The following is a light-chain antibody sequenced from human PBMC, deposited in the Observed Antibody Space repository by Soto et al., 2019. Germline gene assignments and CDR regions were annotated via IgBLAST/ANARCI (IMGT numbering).Light chain of an antibody. V-gene: IGLV1-40*01. J-gene: IGLJ2*01. CDR1: SSNIGAGYD. CDR3: QSYDSSLRVSV. CDR2: GNS. Sequence: QSVLTQPPSVSGAPGQRVTISCTGSSSNIGAGYDVHWYQQLPGTAPKLLIYGNSNRPSGVPDRFSGSKSGTSASLAITGLQAEVEADYYCQSYDSSLRVSVFGGGTTVTVL.